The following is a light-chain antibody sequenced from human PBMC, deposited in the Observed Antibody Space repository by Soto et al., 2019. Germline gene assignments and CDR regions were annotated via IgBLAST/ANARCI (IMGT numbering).Light chain of an antibody. J-gene: IGLJ3*02. V-gene: IGLV2-11*01. Sequence: QSAPTQPRSVSGSPGQSVTISCTGTTGDVGAYNFVSWYQLHPGKAPKLMIYDANKRPSGVPDRFSASKSGNTASLTISGLQAEDEADYYCCSYAGSFTWVFGGGTKLTVL. CDR2: DAN. CDR1: TGDVGAYNF. CDR3: CSYAGSFTWV.